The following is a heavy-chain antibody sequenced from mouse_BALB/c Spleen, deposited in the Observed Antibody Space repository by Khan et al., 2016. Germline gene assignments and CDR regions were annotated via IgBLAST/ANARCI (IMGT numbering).Heavy chain of an antibody. D-gene: IGHD1-1*02. J-gene: IGHJ3*01. CDR2: INTYTGEP. CDR3: ARPDYGGSRGFAY. Sequence: QIQLVQSGPELKKPGETVRISCKASGYTFTNYGMNWVKQAPGKGLKWMGWINTYTGEPTYADDFKGRFAFSLETSASTAYLQINNLKNEDTATYFGARPDYGGSRGFAYWGQGTLVTVSA. V-gene: IGHV9-3-1*01. CDR1: GYTFTNYG.